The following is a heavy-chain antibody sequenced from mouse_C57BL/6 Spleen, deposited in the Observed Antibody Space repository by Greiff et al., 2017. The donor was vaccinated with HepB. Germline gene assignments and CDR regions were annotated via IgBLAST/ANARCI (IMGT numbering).Heavy chain of an antibody. D-gene: IGHD4-1*01. Sequence: VQLVESGAELARPGASVKLSCKASGYTFTSYGISWVKQRTGQGLEWIGEIYPRSGNTYYNEKFKGKATLTADKSSSTAYMELRSLTSEDSAVYFCSLVLTRPPMDYWGQGTSVTVSS. CDR1: GYTFTSYG. CDR3: SLVLTRPPMDY. J-gene: IGHJ4*01. V-gene: IGHV1-81*01. CDR2: IYPRSGNT.